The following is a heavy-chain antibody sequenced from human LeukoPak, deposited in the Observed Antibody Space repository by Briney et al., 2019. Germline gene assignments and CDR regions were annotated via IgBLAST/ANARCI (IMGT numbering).Heavy chain of an antibody. J-gene: IGHJ4*02. CDR2: INHSGST. CDR3: ARGHQWLVY. D-gene: IGHD6-19*01. V-gene: IGHV4-34*01. CDR1: GGSFSGYY. Sequence: SETLSLTCAVYGGSFSGYYWSWIRQPPGKGLEWIGEINHSGSTNYNPSLKSRVTISVDTSKNQFSLKLSSVTAADTAVYYCARGHQWLVYWGQGTLVTVSS.